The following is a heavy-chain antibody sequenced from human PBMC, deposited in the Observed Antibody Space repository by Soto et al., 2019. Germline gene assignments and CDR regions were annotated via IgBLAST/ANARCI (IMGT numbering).Heavy chain of an antibody. Sequence: SGGGVVQPGRSLRLSCAASGFSVSTHVIHWVRQAPGKGLEWVAVLWYDGNSEYYAESVRGRFTISRDNSKNTMYLQMNSLRVEDTAVYYCARVPRYDTWYFDYWGQGTLAIVSS. J-gene: IGHJ4*02. CDR2: LWYDGNSE. CDR3: ARVPRYDTWYFDY. CDR1: GFSVSTHV. D-gene: IGHD3-22*01. V-gene: IGHV3-33*01.